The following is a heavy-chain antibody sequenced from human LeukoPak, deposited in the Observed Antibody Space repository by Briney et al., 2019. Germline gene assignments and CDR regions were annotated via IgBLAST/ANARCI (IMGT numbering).Heavy chain of an antibody. CDR1: GFTFSNYA. D-gene: IGHD2-15*01. CDR3: ARGRNYCSSGSCFPDY. Sequence: GSLRLSCAASGFTFSNYAMSWVRQAPGKGLEWVSAISGTGGGTYYADSVKGRFTISRDNSENTLYLQMNSLRAEDTAAYYCARGRNYCSSGSCFPDYWGQGTLVTVSS. V-gene: IGHV3-23*01. J-gene: IGHJ4*02. CDR2: ISGTGGGT.